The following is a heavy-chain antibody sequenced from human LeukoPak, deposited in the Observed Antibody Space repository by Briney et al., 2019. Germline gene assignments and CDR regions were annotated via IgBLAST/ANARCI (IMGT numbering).Heavy chain of an antibody. V-gene: IGHV3-23*01. CDR2: ISGSGGST. J-gene: IGHJ3*02. CDR3: AKPALIVVVVAATYDAFDI. Sequence: HPGGSLRLSCAASGFTFSSYAMSWVRQAPGKGLEWVSAISGSGGSTYYADSVKGRFTISRDNSKNTLYLQMNSLRAEDTAVYYCAKPALIVVVVAATYDAFDIWGQGTIVTVSS. CDR1: GFTFSSYA. D-gene: IGHD2-15*01.